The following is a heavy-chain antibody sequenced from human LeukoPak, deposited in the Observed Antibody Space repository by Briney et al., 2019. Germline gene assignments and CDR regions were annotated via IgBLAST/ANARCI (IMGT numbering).Heavy chain of an antibody. CDR1: GGSISSYY. V-gene: IGHV4-59*01. D-gene: IGHD6-6*01. Sequence: SETLSLTCTVSGGSISSYYWSWIRQPPGKGLEWIGYIYYSGSTNYNPSLKSRVTISVDTSKNQFSLKLSSVTAADTAVYYCARSLQLVFDYWGQGTLVTVSS. CDR2: IYYSGST. J-gene: IGHJ4*02. CDR3: ARSLQLVFDY.